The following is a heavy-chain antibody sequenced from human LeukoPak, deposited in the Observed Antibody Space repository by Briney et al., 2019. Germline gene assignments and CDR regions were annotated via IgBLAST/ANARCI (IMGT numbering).Heavy chain of an antibody. D-gene: IGHD1-26*01. Sequence: GGSLRLSCAASGFTFSSYWMYWVRQAPGKGPVWVARINTDGSSLNYADSVKGRFTISRGNAKNTLYLQMNSLRTEDTAVYYCAKEVESYSRSYGAYFDDWGQGTLVTVSS. CDR2: INTDGSSL. CDR3: AKEVESYSRSYGAYFDD. J-gene: IGHJ4*02. V-gene: IGHV3-74*01. CDR1: GFTFSSYW.